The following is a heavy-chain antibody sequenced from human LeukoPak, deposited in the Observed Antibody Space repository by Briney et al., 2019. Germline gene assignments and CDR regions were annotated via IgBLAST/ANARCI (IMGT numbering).Heavy chain of an antibody. CDR2: IKPNSGGT. Sequence: ASVKVSCKASGYTFTGYYMHWVRQAPGQGVGWMGWIKPNSGGTTYAQKYQGRVTMTRDTSISTAYMELSRLRSDDTAVYYCARDRSRQAAIRRWFDPWGQGTLVTVSS. CDR3: ARDRSRQAAIRRWFDP. CDR1: GYTFTGYY. J-gene: IGHJ5*02. D-gene: IGHD2-2*02. V-gene: IGHV1-2*02.